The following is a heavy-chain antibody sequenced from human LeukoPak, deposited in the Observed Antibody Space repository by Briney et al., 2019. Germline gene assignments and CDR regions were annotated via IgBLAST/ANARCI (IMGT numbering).Heavy chain of an antibody. CDR3: AKGVELHVAWFDP. D-gene: IGHD1-26*01. CDR2: ISYDGSNK. CDR1: GFTFSYA. V-gene: IGHV3-30-3*01. Sequence: PGGSLRLSCAASGFTFSYAMHWVRQAPGKGLEWVAVISYDGSNKYYADSVKGRFTISRDNSKNTLYLQMNSLRTEDTAVYYCAKGVELHVAWFDPWGQGTLVTVSS. J-gene: IGHJ5*02.